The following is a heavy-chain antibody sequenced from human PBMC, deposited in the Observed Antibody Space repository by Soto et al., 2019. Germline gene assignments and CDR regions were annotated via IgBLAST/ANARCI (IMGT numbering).Heavy chain of an antibody. CDR3: AKDRYYGSGSYYNPFDY. J-gene: IGHJ4*02. CDR2: INSDGSST. D-gene: IGHD3-10*01. V-gene: IGHV3-74*01. CDR1: GFTFSSYW. Sequence: GGSLRLSCAASGFTFSSYWMHWVRQAPGKGLVWVSRINSDGSSTSYADSVKGRFTISRDNAKNTLYLQMNSLRAEDTAVYYCAKDRYYGSGSYYNPFDYWGQGTLVTVSS.